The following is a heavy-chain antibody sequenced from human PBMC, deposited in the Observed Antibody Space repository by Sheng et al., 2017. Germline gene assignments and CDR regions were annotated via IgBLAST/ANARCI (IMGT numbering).Heavy chain of an antibody. Sequence: QVQLVESGGGVVQPGRSLRLSCAASGFTFSSYGMHWVRQAPGKGLEWVAVISYDGSNKYYADSVKGRFTISRDNSKNTLYLQMNSLRAEDTAVYYCAKGGLLFVGLGNSGYENYFDY. CDR3: AKGGLLFVGLGNSGYENYFDY. D-gene: IGHD5-12*01. CDR2: ISYDGSNK. V-gene: IGHV3-30*18. J-gene: IGHJ4*01. CDR1: GFTFSSYG.